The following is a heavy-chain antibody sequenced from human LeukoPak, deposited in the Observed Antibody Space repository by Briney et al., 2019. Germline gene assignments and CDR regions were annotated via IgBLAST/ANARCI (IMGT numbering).Heavy chain of an antibody. Sequence: GESMRPACAAYRFTPSSIAMSWVRQPPGRGLEWVSAIIGRGASTYYADYVKGRFTIYRDNSKNTLYLQMNSLRAEDTAVYYCAKAPGVIVVVPAAMANWFDPWGQGTLVTVSS. V-gene: IGHV3-23*01. CDR1: RFTPSSIA. D-gene: IGHD2-2*01. CDR2: IIGRGAST. CDR3: AKAPGVIVVVPAAMANWFDP. J-gene: IGHJ5*02.